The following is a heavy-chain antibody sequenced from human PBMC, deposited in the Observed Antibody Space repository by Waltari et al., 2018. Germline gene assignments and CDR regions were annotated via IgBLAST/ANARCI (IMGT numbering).Heavy chain of an antibody. CDR1: GFTFSNYY. D-gene: IGHD2-15*01. J-gene: IGHJ5*02. Sequence: QVQLVQSGAEVKKPGASVKVSCKASGFTFSNYYIHWVRQAPGQGLEWMGIINPSGDSTGYAQKFQDRVTMTRDTSTSTLYMELSSLRSEDTAVYYCARDNSDGGNPVFWWFDPWGQGTLVTVSS. CDR3: ARDNSDGGNPVFWWFDP. CDR2: INPSGDST. V-gene: IGHV1-46*01.